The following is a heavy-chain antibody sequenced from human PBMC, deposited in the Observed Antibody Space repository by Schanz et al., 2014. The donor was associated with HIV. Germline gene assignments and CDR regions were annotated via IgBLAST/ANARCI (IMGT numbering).Heavy chain of an antibody. V-gene: IGHV1-18*01. CDR1: GYSFNDYG. D-gene: IGHD5-12*01. Sequence: QVQLVQSGPEVKKPGASVKVSCKASGYSFNDYGVSWMRQAPGQGLEWMGWISGYNGKTNYAQKFQDRVTITADEPTSTAYMVLRGLRSEDTAVYYCARGEVATIEDKRGDYYYYYTMDVWGQGTTVTVSS. CDR3: ARGEVATIEDKRGDYYYYYTMDV. CDR2: ISGYNGKT. J-gene: IGHJ6*02.